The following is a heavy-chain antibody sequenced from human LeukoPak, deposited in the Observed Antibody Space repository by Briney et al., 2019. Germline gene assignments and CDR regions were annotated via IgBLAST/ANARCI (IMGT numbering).Heavy chain of an antibody. CDR1: GFTLCIYW. V-gene: IGHV3-7*01. Sequence: GGSLRLSCAACGFTLCIYWVTWVREAPGKGLEGVANIKKDGRDKYYVDFVKGRYTISKDNTKNSVYLQMNSLRADDTAVYYCARDSGMGFDYWGQGTLVTVSS. J-gene: IGHJ4*02. CDR3: ARDSGMGFDY. CDR2: IKKDGRDK. D-gene: IGHD5-24*01.